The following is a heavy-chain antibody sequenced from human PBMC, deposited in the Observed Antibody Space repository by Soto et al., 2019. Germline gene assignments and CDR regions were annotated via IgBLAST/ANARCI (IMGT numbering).Heavy chain of an antibody. D-gene: IGHD1-26*01. CDR1: GGSISSSSYY. CDR2: IYYSGST. V-gene: IGHV4-39*01. J-gene: IGHJ6*02. Sequence: QLQLQESGPGLVKPSETLSLTCTVSGGSISSSSYYWGWIRQPPGKGLEWIGSIYYSGSTYYNPSLKSRVTISVDTSKNQFSLKLSSVTAADTAVYYCARRSDERCELTDYYYGMDVWGQGTTVTVSS. CDR3: ARRSDERCELTDYYYGMDV.